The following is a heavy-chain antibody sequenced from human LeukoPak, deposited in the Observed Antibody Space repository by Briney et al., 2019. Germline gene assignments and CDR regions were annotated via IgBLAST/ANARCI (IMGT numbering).Heavy chain of an antibody. CDR3: VRSVAVTFDP. V-gene: IGHV3-74*03. J-gene: IGHJ5*02. CDR2: INTDGTTT. Sequence: PGGSLRLSCAASGFTFSNYWVHWVRQAPGKGLVWVSCINTDGTTTKYAGSVKGRFNISRDNARNTLFLQMNSLRAEDTAVYYCVRSVAVTFDPWGQGTLVTVSS. CDR1: GFTFSNYW. D-gene: IGHD6-19*01.